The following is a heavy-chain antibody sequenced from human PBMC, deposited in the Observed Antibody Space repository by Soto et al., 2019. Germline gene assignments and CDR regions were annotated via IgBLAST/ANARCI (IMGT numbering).Heavy chain of an antibody. CDR1: GYTLTELS. CDR3: ATDIVVVPVTL. J-gene: IGHJ4*02. CDR2: FDPEDGET. D-gene: IGHD2-2*01. Sequence: ASVKVSCKVCGYTLTELSMHWVRQAPGKGLEWMGGFDPEDGETIYAQKFQGRVTITEDTSTDTAYMELSSLRSEDTAVYYCATDIVVVPVTLWGQGTLVTVSS. V-gene: IGHV1-24*01.